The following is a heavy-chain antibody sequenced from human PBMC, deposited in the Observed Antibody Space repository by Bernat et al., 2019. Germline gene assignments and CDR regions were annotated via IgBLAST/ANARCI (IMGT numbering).Heavy chain of an antibody. CDR3: ARATSSYLPSDY. CDR2: ISYDGSNK. Sequence: QVQLVESGGGVVQPGRSLRLSCAASGFTFSSHGMPWGRQAPGKGLEWVAVISYDGSNKYYADSVKGRFTISRDNSKNSLSLQMNNLRAEDTAVYYCARATSSYLPSDYWGQGTLVTVSS. D-gene: IGHD6-6*01. CDR1: GFTFSSHG. V-gene: IGHV3-30*03. J-gene: IGHJ4*02.